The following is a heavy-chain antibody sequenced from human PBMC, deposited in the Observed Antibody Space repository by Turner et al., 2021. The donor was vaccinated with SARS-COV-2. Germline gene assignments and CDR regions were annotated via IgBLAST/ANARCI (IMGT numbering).Heavy chain of an antibody. CDR3: ARDGGDPPRTFQH. D-gene: IGHD2-21*02. CDR2: IYYSGST. Sequence: QLRCQGSGPGRVKPSETLSPPCLSPGGSISSSSYYWGWIRQPPGKGLVWIGSIYYSGSTYYNPTLKSGITISVDTSKNQFSLKLGSVTDADAAVYYCARDGGDPPRTFQHWGQGTLVTVSS. CDR1: GGSISSSSYY. J-gene: IGHJ1*01. V-gene: IGHV4-39*02.